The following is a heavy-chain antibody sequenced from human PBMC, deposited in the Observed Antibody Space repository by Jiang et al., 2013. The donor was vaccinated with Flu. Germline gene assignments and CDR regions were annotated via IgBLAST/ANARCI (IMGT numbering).Heavy chain of an antibody. D-gene: IGHD6-19*01. CDR2: LLHGNT. CDR1: GGSVSSPISSGSFQ. Sequence: TLSLTCTVSGGSVSSPISSGSFQWAWIRQPPREGAGVDWEYLLHGNTYYNPSLESRATISIDTSKNQVSVRLSSVTAADTAVYYCAGGEWLQFFDVWGQGTMVDVSS. CDR3: AGGEWLQFFDV. J-gene: IGHJ3*01. V-gene: IGHV4-39*01.